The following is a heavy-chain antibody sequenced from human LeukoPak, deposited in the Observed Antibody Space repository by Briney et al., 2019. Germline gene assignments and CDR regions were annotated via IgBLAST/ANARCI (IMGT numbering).Heavy chain of an antibody. CDR3: ARLSANSSAYFFDY. CDR1: GFTFSSYW. D-gene: IGHD3-22*01. V-gene: IGHV3-66*04. CDR2: IYRGGST. Sequence: GGSLRLSCAASGFTFSSYWMSWVRQAPGKGLDWVSIIYRGGSTNYADSVKGRFTIYRDTSKNTLYLQMNSLRAEDTAVYYCARLSANSSAYFFDYWGQGTLVTVSS. J-gene: IGHJ4*02.